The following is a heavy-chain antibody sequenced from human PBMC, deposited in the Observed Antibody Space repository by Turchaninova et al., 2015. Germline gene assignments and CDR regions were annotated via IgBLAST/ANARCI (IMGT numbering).Heavy chain of an antibody. CDR3: AKTMYDSSSCDS. V-gene: IGHV3-48*04. CDR1: GFTFSQYS. Sequence: EVQLVESGGGLVHPGGSLRLSCAASGFTFSQYSMNWVRQAPGKGLVWRSFISSIGSTIWDANSVKGRFTISRDNAKNSLYLQMNSLRAEDTAVYYCAKTMYDSSSCDSWGQGTLVTVSS. CDR2: ISSIGSTI. J-gene: IGHJ5*01. D-gene: IGHD3-22*01.